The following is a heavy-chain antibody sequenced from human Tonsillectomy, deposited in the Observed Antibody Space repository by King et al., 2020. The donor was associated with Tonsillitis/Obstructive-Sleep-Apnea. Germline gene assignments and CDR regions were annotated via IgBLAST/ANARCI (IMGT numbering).Heavy chain of an antibody. CDR1: GFTFRRHD. CDR2: IGPGGDT. D-gene: IGHD7-27*01. Sequence: DVQLVESGGGLVQPGGSLRLSCAASGFTFRRHDMHWVRQVTGKGLEWVSGIGPGGDTSYTDSVKGRFTISRDNGKKSVYLQINRLSAADSAIYYCAREGALGIWAFEIWGQRKMVTVPS. CDR3: AREGALGIWAFEI. J-gene: IGHJ3*02. V-gene: IGHV3-13*01.